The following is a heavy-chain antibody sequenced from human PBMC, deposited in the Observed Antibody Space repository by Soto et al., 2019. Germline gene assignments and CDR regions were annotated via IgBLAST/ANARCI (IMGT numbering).Heavy chain of an antibody. J-gene: IGHJ6*02. D-gene: IGHD3-3*01. Sequence: KSSETLSLTCTVSGGSISSGDYYWSWIRQPPGKGLEWIGYIYYSGSTYYNPSLKSRVTTSVDTSKNQFSLKLSSVTAADTAVYYCARSITIFGVLSYGMDVWGQGTTVTVSS. CDR3: ARSITIFGVLSYGMDV. CDR1: GGSISSGDYY. CDR2: IYYSGST. V-gene: IGHV4-30-4*01.